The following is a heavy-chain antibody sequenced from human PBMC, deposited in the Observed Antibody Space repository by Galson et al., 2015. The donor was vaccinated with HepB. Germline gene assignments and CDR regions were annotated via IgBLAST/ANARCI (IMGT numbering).Heavy chain of an antibody. Sequence: SVKVSCKASGYTFTSYGISWVRQAPGQGLEWMGWISAYNGNTNYAQKLQGRVTMTTDTSTSTAYMELRSLRSDDTAVYYCAREFYGDYDSNWFDPWGQGTLVTVSS. CDR1: GYTFTSYG. V-gene: IGHV1-18*01. CDR2: ISAYNGNT. J-gene: IGHJ5*02. D-gene: IGHD4-17*01. CDR3: AREFYGDYDSNWFDP.